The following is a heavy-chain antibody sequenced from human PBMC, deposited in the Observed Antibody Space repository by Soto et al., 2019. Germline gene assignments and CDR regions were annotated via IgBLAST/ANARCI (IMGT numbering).Heavy chain of an antibody. CDR3: ARDGPTPTPSSDCSGGSCYWVWFDP. CDR1: GGTFSSYA. J-gene: IGHJ5*02. Sequence: ASVKVSCKASGGTFSSYAISWVRQAPGQGLEWMGGIIPIFGTANYAQKFQGRVTITADESTSTAYMELRSLRSDDTAVYYCARDGPTPTPSSDCSGGSCYWVWFDPWGQGTLVTVSS. V-gene: IGHV1-69*13. D-gene: IGHD2-15*01. CDR2: IIPIFGTA.